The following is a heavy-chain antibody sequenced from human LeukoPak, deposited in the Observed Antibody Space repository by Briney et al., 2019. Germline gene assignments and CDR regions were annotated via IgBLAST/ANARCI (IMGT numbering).Heavy chain of an antibody. D-gene: IGHD3-10*01. J-gene: IGHJ4*02. CDR2: ISSSSSYI. CDR3: ASNSVRVSSYYGSGSIDNDY. CDR1: GFTFSSYS. V-gene: IGHV3-21*01. Sequence: PGGSLRLSCAASGFTFSSYSMNWVRQAPGKGLEWVSSISSSSSYIYYADSVKGRFTISRDNAKNSLYLQMNSLRAEDTAVYYCASNSVRVSSYYGSGSIDNDYWGQGTLVTVSS.